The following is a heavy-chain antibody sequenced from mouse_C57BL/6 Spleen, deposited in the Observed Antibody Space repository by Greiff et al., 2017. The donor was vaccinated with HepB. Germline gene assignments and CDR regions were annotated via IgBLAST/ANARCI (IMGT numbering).Heavy chain of an antibody. Sequence: EVKVVESGEGLVKPGGSLKLSCAASGFTFSSYAMSWVRQTPEKRLEWVAYISSGGDYIYYADTVKGRFTISRDNARNTLYLQMSSLKSEDTAMYYCTRKELGSYYFDYWGQGTTLTVSS. CDR2: ISSGGDYI. CDR3: TRKELGSYYFDY. J-gene: IGHJ2*01. CDR1: GFTFSSYA. V-gene: IGHV5-9-1*02. D-gene: IGHD1-3*01.